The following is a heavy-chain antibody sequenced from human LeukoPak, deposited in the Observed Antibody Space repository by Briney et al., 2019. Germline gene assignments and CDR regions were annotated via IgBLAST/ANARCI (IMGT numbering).Heavy chain of an antibody. CDR3: ARPYSSSSDY. V-gene: IGHV3-48*03. CDR1: GFTFSSYE. CDR2: ISSSGSTI. Sequence: PGGSLRLSCAASGFTFSSYEMNWVRQAPGKGLGRVSYISSSGSTIYYADSVKGRFTISRDNAKNSLYLQMNSLRAEDTAVYYCARPYSSSSDYWGQGTLVTVSS. D-gene: IGHD6-6*01. J-gene: IGHJ4*02.